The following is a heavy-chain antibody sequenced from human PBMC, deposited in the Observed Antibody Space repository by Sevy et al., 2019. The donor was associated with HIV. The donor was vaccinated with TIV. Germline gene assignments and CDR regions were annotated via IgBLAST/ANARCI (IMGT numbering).Heavy chain of an antibody. V-gene: IGHV3-64*02. CDR3: VRRGTAGSYDY. Sequence: GGSLRLSCAASGFTFSSYVMHWARQAPGKGLESVSAISSTGGNTYYIDSVKGKFTISRDNSKNTLYLQMDSLRVEDMAVYYCVRRGTAGSYDYWGHGALVTVSS. CDR1: GFTFSSYV. D-gene: IGHD1-26*01. J-gene: IGHJ4*01. CDR2: ISSTGGNT.